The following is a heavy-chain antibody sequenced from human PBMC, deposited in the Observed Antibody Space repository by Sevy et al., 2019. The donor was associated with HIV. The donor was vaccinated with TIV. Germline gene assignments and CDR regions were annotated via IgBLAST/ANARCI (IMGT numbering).Heavy chain of an antibody. D-gene: IGHD4-17*01. Sequence: GGSLRLSCAASGFTFSSYGMHWVRQAPGKGLEWVAVISYDGSNKYYADSVKGRFTISRDNSKITLYLQMNSLRAEDTAVYYCAKDPSPDYGDYGGPYYFDYWGQGTLVTVSS. CDR3: AKDPSPDYGDYGGPYYFDY. J-gene: IGHJ4*02. CDR2: ISYDGSNK. CDR1: GFTFSSYG. V-gene: IGHV3-30*18.